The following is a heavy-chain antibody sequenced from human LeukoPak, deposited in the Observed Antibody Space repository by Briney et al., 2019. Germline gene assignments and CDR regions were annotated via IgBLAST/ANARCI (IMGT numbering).Heavy chain of an antibody. CDR2: ISSSGSTI. J-gene: IGHJ4*02. CDR3: ARISGAAVQLFDY. Sequence: GGSLTLSCAPSGFTFSSYEMIWVRQAPGRGLEWVSYISSSGSTIYYADPVKGRFTISRDNAKDSLYLQLKSFNAEDTAVYYCARISGAAVQLFDYWGQGTRVTVSA. D-gene: IGHD6-13*01. CDR1: GFTFSSYE. V-gene: IGHV3-48*03.